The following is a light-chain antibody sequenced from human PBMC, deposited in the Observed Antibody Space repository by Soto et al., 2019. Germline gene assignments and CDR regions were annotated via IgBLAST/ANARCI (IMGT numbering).Light chain of an antibody. J-gene: IGKJ2*01. V-gene: IGKV4-1*01. CDR1: QSVVHSANNKNY. Sequence: DIVMTQSPDSLAVSLGERATINCKSSQSVVHSANNKNYLAWYQQKPGQSPKLLIYWASTRESGVPDRFSGSGSGTDFTLTISSLQAEDVALYYCQQYYTTPDTFGQGTKLEIK. CDR2: WAS. CDR3: QQYYTTPDT.